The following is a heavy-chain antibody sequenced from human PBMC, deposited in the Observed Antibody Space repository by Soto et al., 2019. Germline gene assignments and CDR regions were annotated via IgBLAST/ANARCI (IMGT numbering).Heavy chain of an antibody. CDR1: GFTFSSYG. CDR3: AKDSIVSSGYYLLYYYYGMDV. V-gene: IGHV3-30*18. Sequence: QVQLVESGGGVVQPGRSLRLSCAASGFTFSSYGMHWVRQAPGKGLEWVAVISYDGSNEYYADSVKGRFTISRDNSKNTLYLQMNSLRAGDTAVYYCAKDSIVSSGYYLLYYYYGMDVWGQGTTVTVSS. J-gene: IGHJ6*02. D-gene: IGHD5-12*01. CDR2: ISYDGSNE.